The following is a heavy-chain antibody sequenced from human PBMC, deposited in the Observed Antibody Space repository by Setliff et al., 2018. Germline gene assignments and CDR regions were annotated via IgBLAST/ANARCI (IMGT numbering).Heavy chain of an antibody. CDR2: IHYSGTT. CDR1: GASISTTYYY. CDR3: ARAGTYRYFDY. D-gene: IGHD1-26*01. V-gene: IGHV4-39*01. J-gene: IGHJ4*02. Sequence: SETLSLTCSVSGASISTTYYYWDWIRQSPEKGLEWIGRIHYSGTTYYNASLKSRVTISVDTSKNQFSLGLNSVTAADTAVYYCARAGTYRYFDYWSQGTLVTVSS.